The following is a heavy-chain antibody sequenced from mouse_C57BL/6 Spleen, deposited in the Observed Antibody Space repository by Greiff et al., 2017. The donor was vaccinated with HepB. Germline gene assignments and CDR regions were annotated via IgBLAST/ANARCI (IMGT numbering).Heavy chain of an antibody. D-gene: IGHD1-1*01. Sequence: VQGVESGAELVRPGASVTLSCKASGYTFTDYEMHWVKQTPVHGLEWIGAIDPETGGTAYNQKFKGKAILTADKSSSTAYMELRSLTSEDSAVYYCTRGSPNYYGSSHWYFDVLGTGTTVTVSS. CDR1: GYTFTDYE. J-gene: IGHJ1*03. CDR3: TRGSPNYYGSSHWYFDV. CDR2: IDPETGGT. V-gene: IGHV1-15*01.